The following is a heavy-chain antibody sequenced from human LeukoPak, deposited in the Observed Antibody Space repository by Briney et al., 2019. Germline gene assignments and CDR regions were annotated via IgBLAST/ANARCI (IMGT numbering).Heavy chain of an antibody. Sequence: GSLRLSCAASGFTFSNAWMTWVRQAPGKGLEWIATIHYTGSTYYNPSLKSRVTISLGTSKNQFSLRLTSVTAADTAMYYCARGRNDFDYWGQGTLVTVSS. D-gene: IGHD1-1*01. V-gene: IGHV4-59*01. CDR3: ARGRNDFDY. J-gene: IGHJ4*02. CDR1: GFTFSNAW. CDR2: IHYTGST.